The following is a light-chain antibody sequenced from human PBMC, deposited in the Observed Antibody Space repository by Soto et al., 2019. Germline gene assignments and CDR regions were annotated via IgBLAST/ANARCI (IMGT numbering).Light chain of an antibody. CDR1: QSISSW. CDR2: DAS. V-gene: IGKV1-5*01. J-gene: IGKJ1*01. CDR3: QQFNNYPA. Sequence: DIQMTQSPSTLSASVGHRVTITCRASQSISSWLAWYQQKPGKAPKLLIYDASNLESGVPSRFSGSGSGTEFTLTISGMKPDDFATYYCQQFNNYPAFGHGTKVDIK.